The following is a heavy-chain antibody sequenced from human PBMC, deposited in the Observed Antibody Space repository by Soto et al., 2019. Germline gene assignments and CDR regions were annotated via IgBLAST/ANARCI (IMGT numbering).Heavy chain of an antibody. Sequence: LSLTCTVSGGSISSGGYYWSWIRQHPGKGLEWIGYIYYSGSTYYNPSLKSRVTISVDTSKNQFSLKLSSVTAADTAVYYCARDRYCSSTSCHPIGSYNWLDPWGQGTLVTVSS. CDR2: IYYSGST. V-gene: IGHV4-31*03. CDR3: ARDRYCSSTSCHPIGSYNWLDP. CDR1: GGSISSGGYY. J-gene: IGHJ5*02. D-gene: IGHD2-2*01.